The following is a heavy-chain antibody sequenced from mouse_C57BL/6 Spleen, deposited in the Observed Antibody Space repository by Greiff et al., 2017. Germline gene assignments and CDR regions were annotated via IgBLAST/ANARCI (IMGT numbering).Heavy chain of an antibody. CDR3: ARHAITTVVARGYFDY. CDR2: ISSGGSYT. Sequence: EVNVVESGGDLVKPGGSLKLSCAASGFTFSSYGMSWVRQTPDKRLEWVATISSGGSYTYYPDSVKGRFTISRDNAKNTLYLQMSSLKSEDTAMYYCARHAITTVVARGYFDYWGQGTTLTVSS. D-gene: IGHD1-1*01. CDR1: GFTFSSYG. V-gene: IGHV5-6*01. J-gene: IGHJ2*01.